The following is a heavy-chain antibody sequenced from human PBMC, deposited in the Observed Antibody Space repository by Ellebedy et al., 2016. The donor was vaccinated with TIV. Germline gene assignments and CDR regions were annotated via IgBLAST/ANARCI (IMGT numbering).Heavy chain of an antibody. CDR3: ARITRKGSSSPEDI. CDR2: IYPGDSDT. V-gene: IGHV5-51*01. D-gene: IGHD6-13*01. J-gene: IGHJ3*02. Sequence: GESLKISCKGSGYTFTNYWIAWVRQMPGKGLEWMGIIYPGDSDTRYSPSFQGQVTISADKSISIAYLQWSSLKASDTAIYYCARITRKGSSSPEDIWGQGTMVTVSS. CDR1: GYTFTNYW.